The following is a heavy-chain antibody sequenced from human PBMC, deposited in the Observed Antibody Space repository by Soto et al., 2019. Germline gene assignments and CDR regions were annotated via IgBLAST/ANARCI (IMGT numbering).Heavy chain of an antibody. Sequence: GGSVKVSCKASGFTFTSSAVQWVRQARGQRLEWIGWIVVGSGNTNYAQKFQERVTITGDMSTSTAYMELSSLRSEDTAVYYCAAELGYYYYGMDVWGQGTTVTVSS. CDR3: AAELGYYYYGMDV. CDR1: GFTFTSSA. V-gene: IGHV1-58*01. J-gene: IGHJ6*02. CDR2: IVVGSGNT. D-gene: IGHD3-16*01.